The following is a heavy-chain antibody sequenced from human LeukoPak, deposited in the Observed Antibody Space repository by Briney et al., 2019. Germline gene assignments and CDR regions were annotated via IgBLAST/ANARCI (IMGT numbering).Heavy chain of an antibody. V-gene: IGHV3-23*01. J-gene: IGHJ3*02. CDR2: ISGSGAGT. Sequence: GGSLRLSCAASGFTFSNYAMSWVRQAPGKGLEWVSAISGSGAGTYYADSVKGRFTISRDNAKNSLYLQMNSLRAEDMALYYCAKDLGLWFGELGGAFDIWGQGTMVTVSS. D-gene: IGHD3-10*01. CDR3: AKDLGLWFGELGGAFDI. CDR1: GFTFSNYA.